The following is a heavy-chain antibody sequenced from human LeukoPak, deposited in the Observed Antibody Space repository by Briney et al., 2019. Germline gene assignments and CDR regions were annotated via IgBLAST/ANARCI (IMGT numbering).Heavy chain of an antibody. CDR1: GITFTSAC. CDR2: MKSQANCGTA. J-gene: IGHJ4*02. CDR3: TLEPSWCI. Sequence: GGSLRLSCAASGITFTSACLDWVRRTPGKGLEWLGRMKSQANCGTADYATAVEGRFTISSDDSKNTLFVQMNSLKSEDTGVYYCTLEPSWCIWGQGTLVTVSS. D-gene: IGHD2-8*01. V-gene: IGHV3-15*01.